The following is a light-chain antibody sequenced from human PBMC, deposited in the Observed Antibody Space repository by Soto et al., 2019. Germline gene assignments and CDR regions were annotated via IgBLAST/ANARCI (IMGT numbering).Light chain of an antibody. J-gene: IGLJ1*01. CDR3: CSSAPESTYV. CDR1: SSDVGGYDY. Sequence: QSALTQSASVSGSPGQSITIPCTGTSSDVGGYDYVSWYQQHPGKVPKLIIYEVIKRPSGVSHRFSGSKSGNTASLTISALQTDDEADYFCCSSAPESTYVCGTGTKVTVL. V-gene: IGLV2-14*01. CDR2: EVI.